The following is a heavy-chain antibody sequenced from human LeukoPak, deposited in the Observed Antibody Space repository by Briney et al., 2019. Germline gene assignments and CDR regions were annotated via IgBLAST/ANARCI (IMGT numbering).Heavy chain of an antibody. CDR3: AKDQGSVYDVSHDY. CDR2: IRYDGSNK. D-gene: IGHD1-14*01. Sequence: GGSLRLSCAASGFTFSRYGMHWVRQAPGKGLEWVAFIRYDGSNKYYADSVRGRFTISRDNSKNTLYLQMNSLRAEDTAVYYCAKDQGSVYDVSHDYWGQGTLVTVSS. J-gene: IGHJ4*02. CDR1: GFTFSRYG. V-gene: IGHV3-30*02.